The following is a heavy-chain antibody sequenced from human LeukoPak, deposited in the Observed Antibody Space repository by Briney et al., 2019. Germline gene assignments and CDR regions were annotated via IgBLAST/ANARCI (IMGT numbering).Heavy chain of an antibody. V-gene: IGHV1-18*01. CDR2: VSAYNGNT. Sequence: ASVKVSCKASGYTFTRYGISWVRPAPGQGLEWMGWVSAYNGNTHYAQKLQGRVTMTTDTSTSTAYMELRSLRSDDTAVYYCARIVAVYRIAAAGTGFSYFDYSGQGTLVTVSS. D-gene: IGHD6-13*01. CDR3: ARIVAVYRIAAAGTGFSYFDY. J-gene: IGHJ4*02. CDR1: GYTFTRYG.